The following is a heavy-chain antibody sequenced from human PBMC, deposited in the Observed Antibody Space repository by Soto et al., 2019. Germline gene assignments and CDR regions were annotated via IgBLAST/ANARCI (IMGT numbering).Heavy chain of an antibody. V-gene: IGHV1-24*01. J-gene: IGHJ4*02. D-gene: IGHD3-22*01. Sequence: VASVKVSCKVSGYTLTELSMHWVRQAPGKGLEWMGGFDPEDGETIYAQKFQGRVTMTEDTSTDTAYMELSSLRSDDTAVYYCSTSIVYYYDSSGSPDYWGQGTLVAVSS. CDR3: STSIVYYYDSSGSPDY. CDR1: GYTLTELS. CDR2: FDPEDGET.